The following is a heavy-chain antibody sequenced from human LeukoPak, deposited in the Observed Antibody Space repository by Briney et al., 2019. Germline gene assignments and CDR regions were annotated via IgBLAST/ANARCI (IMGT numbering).Heavy chain of an antibody. CDR1: GFTFTKYW. CDR3: AREVWGPEY. Sequence: GGSLRLSCAASGFTFTKYWMTWVRQAPGKGLEWVGNIKQDGSDKNYMDSVKGRFTISRDNTKNSVYLQLSSLRAEDTAVYYCAREVWGPEYWGQGTLVTVSS. V-gene: IGHV3-7*01. CDR2: IKQDGSDK. J-gene: IGHJ4*02. D-gene: IGHD1-14*01.